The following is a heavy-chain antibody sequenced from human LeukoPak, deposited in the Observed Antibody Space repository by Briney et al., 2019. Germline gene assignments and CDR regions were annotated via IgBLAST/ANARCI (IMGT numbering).Heavy chain of an antibody. J-gene: IGHJ3*01. D-gene: IGHD5-18*01. CDR2: INPNSGGT. Sequence: GASVKVSCKASGYTFTGYYMHWVRQAPGQGLEWMGWINPNSGGTNYARKFQGRVTMTRDTSISTAYMELSRLRSDDTAVYYCARGHPSLHSYGYFRYAFHLWRQGPMVPVSS. CDR1: GYTFTGYY. CDR3: ARGHPSLHSYGYFRYAFHL. V-gene: IGHV1-2*02.